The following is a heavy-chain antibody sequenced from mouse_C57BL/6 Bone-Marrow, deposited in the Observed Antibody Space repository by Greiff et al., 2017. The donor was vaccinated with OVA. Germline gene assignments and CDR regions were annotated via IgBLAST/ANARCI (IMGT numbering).Heavy chain of an antibody. CDR1: GYTFTSYW. Sequence: QVQLQQPGAELVKPGASVKLSCKASGYTFTSYWMHWVKQRPGQGLEWIGMIHPNSGSTNYNEKFKSKATLTVDKSSSTAYMQLSSLTSEDSAVYYCAREGLLPSHWYFDVWGTGTTVTVSS. CDR3: AREGLLPSHWYFDV. V-gene: IGHV1-64*01. D-gene: IGHD2-3*01. CDR2: IHPNSGST. J-gene: IGHJ1*03.